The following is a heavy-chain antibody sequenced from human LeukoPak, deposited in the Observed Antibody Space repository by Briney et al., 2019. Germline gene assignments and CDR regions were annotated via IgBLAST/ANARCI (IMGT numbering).Heavy chain of an antibody. D-gene: IGHD1-26*01. CDR2: IRYDGSDK. CDR1: GFNFNNFG. Sequence: GGSLRLSCAASGFNFNNFGMHWVRQAPGKGLEWVSFIRYDGSDKYYADSVKGRFTISRDNSKNTLYLQMNSLRAEDTAVYYCARGGSYLSAFDIWGQGTMVTVSS. CDR3: ARGGSYLSAFDI. J-gene: IGHJ3*02. V-gene: IGHV3-30*02.